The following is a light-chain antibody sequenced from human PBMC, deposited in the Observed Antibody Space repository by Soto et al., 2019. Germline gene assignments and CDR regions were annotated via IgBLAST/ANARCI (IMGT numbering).Light chain of an antibody. CDR1: SNDVGGYNY. V-gene: IGLV2-11*01. CDR3: CSYAGSDTFVI. J-gene: IGLJ2*01. Sequence: QSALTQPRSVSGSPGQSITISCTGTSNDVGGYNYVSWYQQHPGKAPKLLIYDVNKRPSRVPDRFSGSKSGNTASLTISGLQAEDEADYHCCSYAGSDTFVIFGGGTKLTVL. CDR2: DVN.